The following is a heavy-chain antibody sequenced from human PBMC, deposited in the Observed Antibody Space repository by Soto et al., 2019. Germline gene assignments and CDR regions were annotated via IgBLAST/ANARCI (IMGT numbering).Heavy chain of an antibody. Sequence: QVQLQESGPGLVKPSETLSLTCSISGGSISDYQWNWIRQPPGKGLEWIGYIYYSGRTNYNPSLKSRLTISLDTSTRQFSLRLRSGTAADTAVYYCARMRGLGEISPYLDYWGQGALVTVSS. CDR1: GGSISDYQ. CDR3: ARMRGLGEISPYLDY. J-gene: IGHJ4*02. V-gene: IGHV4-59*01. D-gene: IGHD3-16*01. CDR2: IYYSGRT.